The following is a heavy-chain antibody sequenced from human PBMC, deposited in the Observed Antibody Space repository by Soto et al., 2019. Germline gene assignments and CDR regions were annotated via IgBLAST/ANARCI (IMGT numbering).Heavy chain of an antibody. D-gene: IGHD2-21*01. CDR1: GFTFDDYA. CDR2: ISWNSGSI. J-gene: IGHJ3*02. V-gene: IGHV3-9*01. CDR3: AKGYSPQVQDAFAI. Sequence: SLRLSCAASGFTFDDYAMHWVRQAPGKGLEWVSGISWNSGSIGYADSVKGRFTISRDNAKNSLYLQMNSLRAEDTALYYCAKGYSPQVQDAFAIWGQGTMVTVSS.